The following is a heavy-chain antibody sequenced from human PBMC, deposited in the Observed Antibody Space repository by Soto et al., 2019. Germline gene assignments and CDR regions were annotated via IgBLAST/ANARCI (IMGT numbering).Heavy chain of an antibody. Sequence: ESLKICGKGSGYSFTSYWIGWVRQMPGKGLEWMGIIYPGDSDTRYSPSFQGQVTISADKSISTAYLQWSSLKASDTAMYYCATNVEMATVFDCWGQGTLVTVPS. J-gene: IGHJ4*02. CDR2: IYPGDSDT. D-gene: IGHD4-4*01. CDR1: GYSFTSYW. CDR3: ATNVEMATVFDC. V-gene: IGHV5-51*01.